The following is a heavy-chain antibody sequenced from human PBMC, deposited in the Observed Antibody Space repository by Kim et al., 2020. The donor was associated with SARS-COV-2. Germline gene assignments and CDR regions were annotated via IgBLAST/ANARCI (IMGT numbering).Heavy chain of an antibody. CDR3: ARDLQSISYCSGGSCPLPVIPTFDY. CDR2: ISAYNGNT. D-gene: IGHD2-15*01. J-gene: IGHJ4*02. CDR1: GYTFTSYG. Sequence: ASVKVSCKASGYTFTSYGISWVRQAPGQGLEWMGWISAYNGNTNYAQKLQGRVTMTTDTSTSTAYMELRSLRSDDTAVYYCARDLQSISYCSGGSCPLPVIPTFDYWGQGTLVTVSS. V-gene: IGHV1-18*01.